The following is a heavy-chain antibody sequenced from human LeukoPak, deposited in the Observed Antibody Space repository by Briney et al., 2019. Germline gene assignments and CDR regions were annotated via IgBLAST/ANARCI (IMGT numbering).Heavy chain of an antibody. CDR2: IYTSGST. D-gene: IGHD3-22*01. Sequence: SQTLSLTCTVSGGSISSGSYYWSWIRQPAGKGLEWIGRIYTSGSTNYNPSLKSRVTISVDTSKNQFSLKLSSVTAADTAVYDCARECYDSSLDAFDIWGQGTMVTVSS. CDR1: GGSISSGSYY. CDR3: ARECYDSSLDAFDI. V-gene: IGHV4-61*02. J-gene: IGHJ3*02.